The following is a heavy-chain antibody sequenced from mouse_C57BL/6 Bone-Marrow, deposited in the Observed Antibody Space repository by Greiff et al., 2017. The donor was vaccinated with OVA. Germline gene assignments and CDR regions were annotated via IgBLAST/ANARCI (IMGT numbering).Heavy chain of an antibody. CDR3: ASGTTVVATDYFDY. Sequence: QVQLQQPGAELVKPGASVKMSCKASGYTFTSYWITWVKQRPGQGLEWIGDIYPGSGSTNYNEKFKSKATLTVDTSSSTAYMQLSSLTSEDSAVYYCASGTTVVATDYFDYWGRGTTLTVSS. CDR2: IYPGSGST. V-gene: IGHV1-55*01. CDR1: GYTFTSYW. J-gene: IGHJ2*01. D-gene: IGHD1-1*01.